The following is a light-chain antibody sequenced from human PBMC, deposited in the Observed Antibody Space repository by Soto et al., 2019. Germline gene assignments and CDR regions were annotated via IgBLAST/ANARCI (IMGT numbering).Light chain of an antibody. J-gene: IGKJ1*01. Sequence: DIQMTQSPSSLSASVGDRATITCRASQGIGNSLGWYQQRPGKAPKRLIYATSRLQSGVPSRFSGSGSGTEFTLTISSLQPEDFATYYCLQHNSYPLTFGQGTKVDIK. CDR1: QGIGNS. CDR3: LQHNSYPLT. V-gene: IGKV1-17*01. CDR2: ATS.